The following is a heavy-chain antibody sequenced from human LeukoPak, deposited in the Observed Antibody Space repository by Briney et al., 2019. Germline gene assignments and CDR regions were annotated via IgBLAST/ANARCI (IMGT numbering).Heavy chain of an antibody. J-gene: IGHJ5*02. CDR3: ARVASGSWSWFDP. V-gene: IGHV3-21*01. CDR1: VFTFSRYS. Sequence: SLRLSSSAPVFTFSRYSMNWVRQAPRKGLDSVSPISSISSYIYYADSVKGRFTVSRDNAKNTLYLHMYNLRTEDTAVYYCARVASGSWSWFDPWGQGTLVTVSS. D-gene: IGHD1-26*01. CDR2: ISSISSYI.